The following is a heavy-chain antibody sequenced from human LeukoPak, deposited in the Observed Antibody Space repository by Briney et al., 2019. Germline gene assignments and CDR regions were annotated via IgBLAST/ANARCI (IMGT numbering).Heavy chain of an antibody. CDR1: GGSISSSSYY. CDR3: ARDMAPYYGSGFFDP. D-gene: IGHD3-10*01. J-gene: IGHJ5*02. V-gene: IGHV4-61*01. CDR2: IYYSGST. Sequence: PSETLSLTCTVSGGSISSSSYYWGWIRQPPGKGLEWIGYIYYSGSTNYNPSLKSRVTISVDTSKNQFSLKLSSVTAADTAVYYCARDMAPYYGSGFFDPWGQGTLVTVSS.